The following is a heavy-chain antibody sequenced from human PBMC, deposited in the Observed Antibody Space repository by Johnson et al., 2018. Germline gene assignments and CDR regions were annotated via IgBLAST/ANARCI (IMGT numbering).Heavy chain of an antibody. J-gene: IGHJ6*03. CDR2: VSSDGDTQ. D-gene: IGHD3-22*01. Sequence: QVQLVESGGGVAQPGKSLRLSCATSGFVFSKYAMHWVRQAPGKGLEWVAVVSSDGDTQYYADFVRGRFTVSRDNSKNILYLQMNSLKAEDTAVFYWARKYFHDERPYIYYMDVWGKGTTVTVSS. CDR1: GFVFSKYA. V-gene: IGHV3-30-3*02. CDR3: ARKYFHDERPYIYYMDV.